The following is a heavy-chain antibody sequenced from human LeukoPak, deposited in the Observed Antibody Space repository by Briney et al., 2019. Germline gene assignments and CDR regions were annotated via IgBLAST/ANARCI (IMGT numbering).Heavy chain of an antibody. CDR3: ARDRVEEVAAAGTGY. V-gene: IGHV1-69*06. D-gene: IGHD6-13*01. Sequence: ASVKLFCKASGGTFSSYAISWVRQAPGQGLEWMGRIIPIFGTANYAQKFQRRVTITADKSTSTAYMELSSLRSEDTAVYYCARDRVEEVAAAGTGYWGQGTLVTVSS. CDR1: GGTFSSYA. CDR2: IIPIFGTA. J-gene: IGHJ4*02.